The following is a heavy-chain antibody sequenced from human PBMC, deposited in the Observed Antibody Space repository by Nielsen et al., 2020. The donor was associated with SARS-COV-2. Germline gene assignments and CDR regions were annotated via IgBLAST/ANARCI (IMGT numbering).Heavy chain of an antibody. V-gene: IGHV3-7*03. D-gene: IGHD3-9*01. CDR3: ARESRYFDWLPPYYYHYGMDV. J-gene: IGHJ6*02. CDR1: GFTFSSYW. CDR2: IKQDGSEK. Sequence: GESLKISCAASGFTFSSYWMSWVRQAPGKGLEWVANIKQDGSEKYYVDSVKGRFTISRDNAKNSLYLQMNSLRAEDTAVYYCARESRYFDWLPPYYYHYGMDVWGQGTTVTVSS.